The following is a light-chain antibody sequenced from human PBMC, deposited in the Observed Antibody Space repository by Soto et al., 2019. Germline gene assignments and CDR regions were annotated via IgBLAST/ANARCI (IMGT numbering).Light chain of an antibody. Sequence: EIVLTQSPGTLSLSSGERATLSCRPSQSVGSNYLAWYQQKPGQAPRLLIYGASSRATGIPDRFSGSGSGTDFSLTISRLEPEDFAVYYCQYYGSSPPITFGQGTRLEMK. CDR2: GAS. CDR1: QSVGSNY. CDR3: QYYGSSPPIT. V-gene: IGKV3-20*01. J-gene: IGKJ5*01.